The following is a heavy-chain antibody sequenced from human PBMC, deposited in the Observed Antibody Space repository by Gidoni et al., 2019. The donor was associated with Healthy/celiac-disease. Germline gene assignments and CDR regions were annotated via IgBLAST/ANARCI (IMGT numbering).Heavy chain of an antibody. V-gene: IGHV3-21*01. J-gene: IGHJ6*02. CDR3: ARDLQHNRYSSSNYYYGMDV. CDR2: ISSSSSYI. Sequence: EVQLVESGGGLVKPGGSLRLSCAASGFTFSSYSMNWVRQAPGKGLEWVSSISSSSSYIYYADSVKGRFTISRDNAKNSLYLQMNSLRAEDTAVYYCARDLQHNRYSSSNYYYGMDVWGQGTTVTVSS. D-gene: IGHD6-6*01. CDR1: GFTFSSYS.